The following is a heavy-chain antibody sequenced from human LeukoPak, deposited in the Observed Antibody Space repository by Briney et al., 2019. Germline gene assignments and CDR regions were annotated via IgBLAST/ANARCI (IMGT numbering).Heavy chain of an antibody. D-gene: IGHD3-22*01. J-gene: IGHJ4*02. CDR3: ATNPFYYYDSSGYLDY. V-gene: IGHV3-23*01. Sequence: GGSLRLSCAASGFTFSSYAMSWVRQAPGKGLEWVSAISGSGGSTYYADSVKGRFTISRDNSKNTLYLQMNSLRAEDTAVYYCATNPFYYYDSSGYLDYWGQGTLVTVSS. CDR1: GFTFSSYA. CDR2: ISGSGGST.